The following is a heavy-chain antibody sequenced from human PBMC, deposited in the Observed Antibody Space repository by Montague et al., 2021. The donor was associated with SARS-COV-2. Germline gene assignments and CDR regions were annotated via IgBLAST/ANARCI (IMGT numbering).Heavy chain of an antibody. J-gene: IGHJ4*02. CDR1: GDSVSSNSAT. D-gene: IGHD1-26*01. Sequence: CAISGDSVSSNSATWHWLRQSPSRGLEWLGRTYYRYRWSNDYAVSLRSRIIVNPDTSTNQFSLQLSSVTPEDTAVYFCARERWAVGVSFDYWGQGTLVTVSS. CDR2: TYYRYRWSN. V-gene: IGHV6-1*01. CDR3: ARERWAVGVSFDY.